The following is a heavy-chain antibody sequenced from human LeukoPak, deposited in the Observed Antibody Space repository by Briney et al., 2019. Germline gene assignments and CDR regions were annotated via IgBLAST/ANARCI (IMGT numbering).Heavy chain of an antibody. V-gene: IGHV3-21*01. D-gene: IGHD5-12*01. CDR2: ISSSSSYI. CDR3: ARESHRGYSGYNYWFDP. J-gene: IGHJ5*02. CDR1: GFTFSSYS. Sequence: GGSLRLSCAASGFTFSSYSMNWVRQAPGKGLEWVSSISSSSSYIYYADSVKGRFTISRDNAKNSLYLQMNSLRAEDTAVYYCARESHRGYSGYNYWFDPWGQGTLVTVSS.